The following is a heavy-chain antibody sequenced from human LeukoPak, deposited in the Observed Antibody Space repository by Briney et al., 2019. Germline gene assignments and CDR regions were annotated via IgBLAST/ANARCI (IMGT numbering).Heavy chain of an antibody. CDR3: AREGGYDAPFDY. CDR1: GGAFSSYA. Sequence: SVKVSCKASGGAFSSYAISWVRQAPGQGLEWMGGIIPIFGTANYAQKFQGRVTITADESTSTAYMELSSLRSEDTAVYYCAREGGYDAPFDYWGQGTLVTVSS. CDR2: IIPIFGTA. J-gene: IGHJ4*02. V-gene: IGHV1-69*13. D-gene: IGHD5-12*01.